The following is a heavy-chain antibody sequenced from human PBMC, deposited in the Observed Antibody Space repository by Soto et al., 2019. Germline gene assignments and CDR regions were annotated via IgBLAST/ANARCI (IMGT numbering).Heavy chain of an antibody. V-gene: IGHV4-30-4*01. CDR2: IYYSGST. J-gene: IGHJ4*02. CDR1: GGSISSGDYY. CDR3: ARGAAEYDYFDY. Sequence: ASETLSLTCTVSGGSISSGDYYWSWIRQPPGKGLEWIGYIYYSGSTYYNPSLKSRVTISVDTSKNQFSLKLSSVTAADTAVYYCARGAAEYDYFDYWGQGTLVTVSS. D-gene: IGHD6-25*01.